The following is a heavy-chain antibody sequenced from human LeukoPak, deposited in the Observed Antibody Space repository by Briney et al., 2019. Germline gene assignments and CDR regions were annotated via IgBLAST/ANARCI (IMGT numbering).Heavy chain of an antibody. CDR3: ERAGRPMIGGVTPLEHFDS. CDR1: GYTFSSYA. Sequence: GASVKVSCKASGYTFSSYAIHWVRQAPGQGLEWMGWINAGVGNTKYSEKFQDRVTVTRDTPATTAYMELSSLRAEDTAVYYCERAGRPMIGGVTPLEHFDSWGQGTLVTVSS. CDR2: INAGVGNT. V-gene: IGHV1-3*01. D-gene: IGHD3-10*01. J-gene: IGHJ4*02.